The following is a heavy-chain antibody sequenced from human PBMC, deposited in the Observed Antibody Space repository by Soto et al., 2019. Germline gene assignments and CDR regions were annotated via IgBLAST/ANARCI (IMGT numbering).Heavy chain of an antibody. Sequence: GESLKISCKGSGYSFTSYWIGWVRQMPGKGLEWMGIIYPGDSDTRYSPSFQGQVTISADKSISTAYLQWSSLKASDTAMYYCARSTYYYGSGRYYNRRIFNWFDPWGQGTLVNVS. CDR3: ARSTYYYGSGRYYNRRIFNWFDP. CDR1: GYSFTSYW. CDR2: IYPGDSDT. V-gene: IGHV5-51*01. D-gene: IGHD3-10*01. J-gene: IGHJ5*02.